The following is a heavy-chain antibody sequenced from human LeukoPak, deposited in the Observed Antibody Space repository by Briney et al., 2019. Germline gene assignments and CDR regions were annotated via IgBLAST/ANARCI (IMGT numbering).Heavy chain of an antibody. J-gene: IGHJ4*02. V-gene: IGHV3-23*01. Sequence: GGSLRLSCAASGFTFSSYAMSWVRQAPGKGLEWVSTISGSGGSTYYADSVKGRFTISRDNSKNTLYLQMNSLRAEDTAVYYCARARIVGATTMGYWGQGTLVTVSS. D-gene: IGHD1-26*01. CDR2: ISGSGGST. CDR1: GFTFSSYA. CDR3: ARARIVGATTMGY.